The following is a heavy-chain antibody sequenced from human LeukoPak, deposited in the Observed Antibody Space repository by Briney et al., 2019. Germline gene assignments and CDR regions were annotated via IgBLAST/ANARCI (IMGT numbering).Heavy chain of an antibody. CDR1: GGTFSSYA. CDR3: ARDGPQYAYDFGAFDP. V-gene: IGHV1-69*05. CDR2: IIPIFGTA. D-gene: IGHD3-3*01. Sequence: SVKVSCKASGGTFSSYAISWVRQAPGQGLEWMGGIIPIFGTANYAQKFQGRVTITTDESTSTAHMELSSLRSEDTAVYYCARDGPQYAYDFGAFDPWGQGTLVTVSS. J-gene: IGHJ5*02.